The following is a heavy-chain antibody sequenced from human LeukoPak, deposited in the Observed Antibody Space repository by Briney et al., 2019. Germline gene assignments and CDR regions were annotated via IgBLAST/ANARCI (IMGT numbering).Heavy chain of an antibody. CDR3: AKESIAARRDDY. J-gene: IGHJ4*02. V-gene: IGHV4-38-2*02. D-gene: IGHD6-6*01. CDR1: GYSISSGYY. Sequence: SETLSLTCTVSGYSISSGYYWGWIRQPPGKGLEWIGSIYHSGSTYYNPSLKSRVPISVDTSKNQFSQKLSSVTAADTAVYYCAKESIAARRDDYWGQGTLVTVSS. CDR2: IYHSGST.